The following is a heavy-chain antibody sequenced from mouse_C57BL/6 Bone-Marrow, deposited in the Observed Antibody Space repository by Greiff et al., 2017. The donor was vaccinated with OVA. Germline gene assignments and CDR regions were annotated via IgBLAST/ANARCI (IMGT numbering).Heavy chain of an antibody. J-gene: IGHJ3*01. CDR1: GFNIKDYY. Sequence: VQLQQSGAELVRPGASVKLSCTASGFNIKDYYMHWVKQRPEQGLEWIGRIDPGDGDTEYAPKFQGKATMTADTSSNTAYLQLSSLTSEDTAVDYCTTPRYYGNYGWFAYWGQGTLVTVSA. CDR2: IDPGDGDT. V-gene: IGHV14-1*01. CDR3: TTPRYYGNYGWFAY. D-gene: IGHD2-1*01.